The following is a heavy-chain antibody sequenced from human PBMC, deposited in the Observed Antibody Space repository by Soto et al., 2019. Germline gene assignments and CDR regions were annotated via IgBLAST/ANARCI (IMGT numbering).Heavy chain of an antibody. CDR2: ISGSGGST. CDR3: AKDLTVIVVVITPHLDY. D-gene: IGHD3-22*01. CDR1: GFTFSSYA. J-gene: IGHJ4*02. Sequence: PGGSLRLSCAASGFTFSSYAMSWVRQAPGKGLEWVSAISGSGGSTYYADSVKGRFTISRDNSKNTLYLQMNSLRAEDTAVYYCAKDLTVIVVVITPHLDYWGQGALVTVS. V-gene: IGHV3-23*01.